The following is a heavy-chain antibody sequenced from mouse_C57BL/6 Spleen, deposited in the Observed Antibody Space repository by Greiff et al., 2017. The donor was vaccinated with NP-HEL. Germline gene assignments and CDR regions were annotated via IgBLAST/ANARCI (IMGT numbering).Heavy chain of an antibody. CDR3: ASNYYGSSPYAMDY. Sequence: VKVVESGPGLVQPSQSLSITCTVSGFSLTSYGVHWVRQSPGKGLEWLGVIWSGGSTDYNAAFISRLSISKDNSKSQVFFKMNSLQADDTAIYYCASNYYGSSPYAMDYWGQGTSVTVSS. V-gene: IGHV2-2*01. CDR1: GFSLTSYG. CDR2: IWSGGST. D-gene: IGHD1-1*01. J-gene: IGHJ4*01.